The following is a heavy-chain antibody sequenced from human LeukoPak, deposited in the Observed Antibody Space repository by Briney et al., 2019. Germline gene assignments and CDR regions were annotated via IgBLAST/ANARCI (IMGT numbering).Heavy chain of an antibody. CDR2: IIPIFGTA. D-gene: IGHD3-10*01. Sequence: SVKVSCKASGGTFSSYAISWVRQAPGQGLEWMGGIIPIFGTANYAQKFQGRVTITADESTSTAYMELSSLRSEDTAVYYCARDRGYDSGSYYGRYYYYMDVWGKGTTVTISS. V-gene: IGHV1-69*13. CDR3: ARDRGYDSGSYYGRYYYYMDV. CDR1: GGTFSSYA. J-gene: IGHJ6*03.